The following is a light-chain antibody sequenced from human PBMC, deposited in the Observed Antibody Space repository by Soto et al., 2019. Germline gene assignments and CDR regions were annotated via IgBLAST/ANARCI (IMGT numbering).Light chain of an antibody. Sequence: QSALTQPASVSGSPGQSITISCTGTSSDVGAYNYVSWYQQHPGNAPKVMIYEVTNRPSGVSNRFSGSKSGNTASLTISGLQAEYEADYYFSSYTTRKGVVFGGGTKLTVL. V-gene: IGLV2-14*01. CDR2: EVT. CDR1: SSDVGAYNY. CDR3: SSYTTRKGVV. J-gene: IGLJ2*01.